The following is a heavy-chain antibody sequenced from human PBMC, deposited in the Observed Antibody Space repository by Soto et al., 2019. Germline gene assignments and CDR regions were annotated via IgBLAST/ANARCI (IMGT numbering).Heavy chain of an antibody. CDR3: TRGIWEMATIRPENY. V-gene: IGHV3-49*03. CDR2: IRSKPYGVTT. D-gene: IGHD5-12*01. Sequence: GGSLRLSCTGSGFTFGGYAMAWFRQAPGKGLEWVGFIRSKPYGVTTEYAASVKGRFTISRDDSKSIAYLQMNSLTTEDTAMYYCTRGIWEMATIRPENYWGQGTLVTVSS. CDR1: GFTFGGYA. J-gene: IGHJ4*02.